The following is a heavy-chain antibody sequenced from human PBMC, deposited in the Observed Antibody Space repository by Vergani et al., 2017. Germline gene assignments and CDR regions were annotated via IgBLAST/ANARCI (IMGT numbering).Heavy chain of an antibody. V-gene: IGHV1-18*01. CDR2: ISAYNGNT. CDR3: ARAFCSGGSCYTDFDY. J-gene: IGHJ4*02. Sequence: QVQLVQSGAEVKKPGASVKVSCKASGYTFTSYGISWVRQAPGQGLEWMGWISAYNGNTNYAQKLQGRVTMTTDTSTRTAYMELRSLRSDDTAVYYCARAFCSGGSCYTDFDYWGQGTLVTVSS. CDR1: GYTFTSYG. D-gene: IGHD2-15*01.